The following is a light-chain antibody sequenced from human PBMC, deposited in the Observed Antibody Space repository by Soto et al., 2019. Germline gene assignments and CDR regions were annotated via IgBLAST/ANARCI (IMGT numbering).Light chain of an antibody. J-gene: IGLJ2*01. V-gene: IGLV1-47*01. CDR1: SSNIGSNY. CDR2: RNN. CDR3: AAWDDSLSGYVV. Sequence: QSALTQPPSAAGTPGQRVTISCSGSSSNIGSNYVYWYQQLPGTAPKLLIYRNNQRPSGVPDRFPGSKSGTSASLAISGLRSEDEADYYCAAWDDSLSGYVVFGGGTQLTVL.